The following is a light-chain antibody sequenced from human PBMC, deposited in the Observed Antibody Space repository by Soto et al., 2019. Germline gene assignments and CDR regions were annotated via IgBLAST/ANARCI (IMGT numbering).Light chain of an antibody. J-gene: IGLJ1*01. CDR3: TSYTSTNTPL. Sequence: QSALTQPASVSGSPGQSITISCTGTSSDVGGYNHVSWYQQHPGKAPILIIYEVSNRPSGVSNRFSGSKSGNTASLTISGRQAEDEADYYCTSYTSTNTPLFGTGTKLTVL. CDR2: EVS. V-gene: IGLV2-14*01. CDR1: SSDVGGYNH.